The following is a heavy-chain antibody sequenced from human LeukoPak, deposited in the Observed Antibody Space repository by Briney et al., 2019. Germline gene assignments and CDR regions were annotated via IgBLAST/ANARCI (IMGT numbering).Heavy chain of an antibody. CDR1: GGSFSGYY. CDR3: ARGVGGSEWNWFDP. V-gene: IGHV4-34*01. D-gene: IGHD5-12*01. Sequence: SETLSLTCAVYGGSFSGYYWSWIRQPPGKGLEWIGEINHSGSTNYNPSLKSRVTISVDTSKNQFSLKLSSVTAPDTAVYYCARGVGGSEWNWFDPWGQGTLVTVSS. J-gene: IGHJ5*02. CDR2: INHSGST.